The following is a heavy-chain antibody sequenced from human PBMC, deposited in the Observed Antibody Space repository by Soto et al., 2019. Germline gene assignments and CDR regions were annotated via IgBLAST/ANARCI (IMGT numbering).Heavy chain of an antibody. CDR1: GYTFTSYG. V-gene: IGHV1-18*01. CDR3: ASVDIAVAGTATDY. D-gene: IGHD6-19*01. J-gene: IGHJ4*02. CDR2: ISAYNGNT. Sequence: ASVKVSCKASGYTFTSYGISWVRQAPGQGLEWMGWISAYNGNTNYAQKLQGRVTMTTDTSTSTAYMELRSLRSDDTAVYYCASVDIAVAGTATDYWGQGTLVTVSS.